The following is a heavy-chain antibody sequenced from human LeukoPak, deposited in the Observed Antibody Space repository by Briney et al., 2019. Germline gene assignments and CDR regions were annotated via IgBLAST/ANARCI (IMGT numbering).Heavy chain of an antibody. V-gene: IGHV4-34*01. CDR2: ISHRGTT. CDR1: SGSFSSYQ. J-gene: IGHJ4*02. D-gene: IGHD6-13*01. Sequence: SETLSLTCAVYSGSFSSYQWNWIRQPPGKGLEWIGEISHRGTTNYNPSLKSRVTMSVDTSKNQFSLKLSSVTAADTAVYYCARGAESSSWSLDYWSQGTLVTVSS. CDR3: ARGAESSSWSLDY.